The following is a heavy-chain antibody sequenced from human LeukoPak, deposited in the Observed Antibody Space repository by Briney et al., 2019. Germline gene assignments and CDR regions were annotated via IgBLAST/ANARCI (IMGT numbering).Heavy chain of an antibody. D-gene: IGHD6-19*01. CDR3: AKSRVAVAAPRNWFDP. V-gene: IGHV3-23*01. Sequence: GGSLRLSCAASGFTFSSYAMSWVHQAPGKGLEWVSTISGSGLSTYYADSVKGRFTISRDNSNNTLYLQMNSLRVEDTAVYYCAKSRVAVAAPRNWFDPWGQGTLVTVSS. CDR1: GFTFSSYA. J-gene: IGHJ5*02. CDR2: ISGSGLST.